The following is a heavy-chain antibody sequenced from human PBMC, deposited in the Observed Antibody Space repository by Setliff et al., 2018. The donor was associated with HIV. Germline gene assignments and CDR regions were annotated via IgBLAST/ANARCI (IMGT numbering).Heavy chain of an antibody. CDR3: ARVYDTSGYSLSIPGY. Sequence: LRLSCAASGFTFSDYYMNWIRQAPGKGLEWVANIKQDGSEKYYVDSVKGRFTISRDNAKNSMYLQMNSLRAEDTALYYCARVYDTSGYSLSIPGYWGQGTLVTVSS. D-gene: IGHD3-22*01. J-gene: IGHJ4*02. V-gene: IGHV3-7*01. CDR1: GFTFSDYY. CDR2: IKQDGSEK.